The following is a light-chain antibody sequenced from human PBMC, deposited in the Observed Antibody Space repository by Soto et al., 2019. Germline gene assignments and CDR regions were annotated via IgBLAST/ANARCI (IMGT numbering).Light chain of an antibody. CDR2: NAS. CDR1: QDISNH. J-gene: IGKJ3*01. CDR3: QQSHILPRT. V-gene: IGKV1-33*01. Sequence: DIQMTQSPSSLSASVGERVTITCQASQDISNHLIWYQQKPGKAPKFLIYNASNLETGVPSRFSGSGSGTDFTFSISSLQPEDVATYFCQQSHILPRTFGPGTKVGIK.